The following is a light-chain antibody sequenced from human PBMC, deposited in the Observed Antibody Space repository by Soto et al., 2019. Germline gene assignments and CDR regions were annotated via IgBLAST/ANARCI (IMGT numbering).Light chain of an antibody. CDR1: SSDIGSYNY. J-gene: IGLJ1*01. Sequence: QSVLTQPASVSGSPGQSITISCTGTSSDIGSYNYISWYQQHPGKAPKLMIYEVSNRPSGVSNRFSGSKSGNTASLTISGLQAEDEADYYCSSYTSTSRPVFGTGTQLTVL. CDR3: SSYTSTSRPV. CDR2: EVS. V-gene: IGLV2-14*01.